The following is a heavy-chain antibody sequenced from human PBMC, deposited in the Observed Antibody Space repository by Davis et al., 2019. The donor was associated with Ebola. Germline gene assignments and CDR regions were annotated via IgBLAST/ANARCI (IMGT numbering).Heavy chain of an antibody. Sequence: GESLKISCAASGFTFSGSRMNWVRRAPGKGLDWVAIISQDGSDIRYVDSVKGRLTIYRDNARNSLYLQTNSLRVEDTAVYYCVGGRGWLPEYWGQGTLVSVSS. CDR2: ISQDGSDI. J-gene: IGHJ4*02. V-gene: IGHV3-7*01. CDR3: VGGRGWLPEY. D-gene: IGHD5-12*01. CDR1: GFTFSGSR.